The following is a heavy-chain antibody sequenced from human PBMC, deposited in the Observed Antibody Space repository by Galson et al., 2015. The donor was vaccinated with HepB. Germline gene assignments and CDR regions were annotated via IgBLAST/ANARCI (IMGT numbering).Heavy chain of an antibody. CDR2: IYYSGST. J-gene: IGHJ5*02. Sequence: SLTCTVSGGSISSYYWSWIRQPPGKGLEWIGYIYYSGSTNYNPSLKSRVTISVDTSKNQFSLKLSSVTAADTAVYYCARDAGAVAGTTPWFDPWGQGTLVTVSS. V-gene: IGHV4-59*01. CDR3: ARDAGAVAGTTPWFDP. D-gene: IGHD6-19*01. CDR1: GGSISSYY.